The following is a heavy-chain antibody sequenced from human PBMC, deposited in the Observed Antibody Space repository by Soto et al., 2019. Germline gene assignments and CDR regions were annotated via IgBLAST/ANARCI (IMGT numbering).Heavy chain of an antibody. CDR1: GGTFSGYA. J-gene: IGHJ1*01. Sequence: QAQLMQSGAEVKEPRSSVKVSCKASGGTFSGYAISWVRQAPGQGLEWLGGIIPIFGITNYAQKFQNRLTIAADESSATVYMDLRSLTSEDSAIYYCSRDPRSITGTTSSEDFQHWGQGTLVSVST. V-gene: IGHV1-69*01. D-gene: IGHD1-1*01. CDR2: IIPIFGIT. CDR3: SRDPRSITGTTSSEDFQH.